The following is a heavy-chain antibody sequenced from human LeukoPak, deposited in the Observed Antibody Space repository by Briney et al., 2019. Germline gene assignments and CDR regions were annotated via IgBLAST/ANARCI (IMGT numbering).Heavy chain of an antibody. J-gene: IGHJ4*02. V-gene: IGHV3-53*01. D-gene: IGHD7-27*01. Sequence: PGGSLSLSCAASGFTVSSNYVSWVRQAPGKGLEWVSVIYSGGSTYYADSVKGRFTISSDNSKNTLYLQMSSLTAENTAVYYCASQGTGDRYYCDYWGQGTLFTVSS. CDR2: IYSGGST. CDR3: ASQGTGDRYYCDY. CDR1: GFTVSSNY.